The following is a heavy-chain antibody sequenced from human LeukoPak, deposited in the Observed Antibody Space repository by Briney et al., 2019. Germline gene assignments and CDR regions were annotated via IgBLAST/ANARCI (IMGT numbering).Heavy chain of an antibody. CDR3: VRDGGTDWYDP. D-gene: IGHD3-16*01. J-gene: IGHJ5*02. Sequence: PRGSLRLSCAASGFTISDYWMTWVRQAPGKGLEWVANIKQDASERTYVDSVKGRFTTSRDNAKNSIFLQMNSLRVEDMATYYCVRDGGTDWYDPWGQGTLVSVSS. CDR1: GFTISDYW. CDR2: IKQDASER. V-gene: IGHV3-7*01.